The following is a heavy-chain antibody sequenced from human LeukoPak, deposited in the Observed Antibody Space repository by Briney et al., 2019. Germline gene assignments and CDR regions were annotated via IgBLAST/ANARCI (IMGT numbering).Heavy chain of an antibody. CDR2: ISSSSSTV. CDR1: GFTFSSYN. V-gene: IGHV3-48*01. D-gene: IGHD3-10*01. J-gene: IGHJ6*02. CDR3: GSTGDYYGSGSYYKDYYYGMDV. Sequence: TGGSLRLSCAASGFTFSSYNMNWVRQAPGKGLEWVSYISSSSSTVYYADSVKGRFTISRDNAKNSLYLQMNSLRAEDTAVYYCGSTGDYYGSGSYYKDYYYGMDVWGQGTTVTVSS.